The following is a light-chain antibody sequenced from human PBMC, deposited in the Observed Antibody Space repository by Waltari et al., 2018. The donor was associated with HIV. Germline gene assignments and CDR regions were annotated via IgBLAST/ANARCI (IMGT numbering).Light chain of an antibody. CDR1: IGHTNYP. CDR2: LNSNGSH. V-gene: IGLV4-69*01. Sequence: QLGLPQSPSPSASLAASVKLTCTLSIGHTNYPISWHQQRPVTCPRFLLRLNSNGSHTKGDGIPDRFSGSSSGAERYLTISSLQSEDETDYFCQTWGSGIVVFGGGTTLTVL. J-gene: IGLJ2*01. CDR3: QTWGSGIVV.